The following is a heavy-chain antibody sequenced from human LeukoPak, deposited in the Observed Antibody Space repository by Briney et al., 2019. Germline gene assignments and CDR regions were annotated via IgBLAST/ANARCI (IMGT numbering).Heavy chain of an antibody. CDR1: GGSISSYY. V-gene: IGHV4-59*01. CDR2: IYHSGST. D-gene: IGHD6-19*01. Sequence: SETLSLTCTVSGGSISSYYWSWIRQPPGKGLEWIGYIYHSGSTNYNPSLKSRVTISVDTSKNQFSLKLSSVTAADTAVYYCARNRRSRIAVAGTGFDYWGQGTLVTVSS. CDR3: ARNRRSRIAVAGTGFDY. J-gene: IGHJ4*02.